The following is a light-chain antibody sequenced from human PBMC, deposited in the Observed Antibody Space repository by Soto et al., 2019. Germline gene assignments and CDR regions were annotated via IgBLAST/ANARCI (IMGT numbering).Light chain of an antibody. Sequence: EIVLTQSPGTLSLSPGERATLSCRASQSVSSSNFAWYQQKPGQAPRLLIYGASTRATGIPARFSGSGSGTEFTLTISSLQSEDFAVYYCQQYNNWPPITFGQGTRLEIK. J-gene: IGKJ5*01. CDR2: GAS. V-gene: IGKV3D-15*01. CDR1: QSVSSSN. CDR3: QQYNNWPPIT.